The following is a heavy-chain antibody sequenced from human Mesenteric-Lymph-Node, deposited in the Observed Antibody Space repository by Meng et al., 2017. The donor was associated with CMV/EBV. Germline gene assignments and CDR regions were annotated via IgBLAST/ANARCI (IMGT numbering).Heavy chain of an antibody. CDR3: AHSSGIAAAGPFYFDY. J-gene: IGHJ4*02. D-gene: IGHD6-13*01. CDR2: IYWDDDK. Sequence: ITLKESGPTLVKLRQTLTLTCTFPGFSLSTRWVGVGWIRQPPGKALEWLALIYWDDDKRYSPSLKSRLTITKNTSKNQVVLTMTNIDPVDTATYYCAHSSGIAAAGPFYFDYWGQGTLVTVSS. V-gene: IGHV2-5*02. CDR1: GFSLSTRWVG.